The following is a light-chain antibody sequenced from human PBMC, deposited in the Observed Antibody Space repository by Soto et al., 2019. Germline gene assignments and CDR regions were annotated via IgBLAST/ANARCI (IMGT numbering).Light chain of an antibody. CDR3: SSYISSSTLV. CDR1: SSDVGIYNY. Sequence: QSVLTQPASVSGSPGQSIAISCTGSSSDVGIYNYVSWYQQHPGKVPKLIIYEVTNRPSGVSNRFSGSKSGNTASLTISGLQAEDEADYYCSSYISSSTLVFGTGTKVTVL. J-gene: IGLJ1*01. CDR2: EVT. V-gene: IGLV2-14*01.